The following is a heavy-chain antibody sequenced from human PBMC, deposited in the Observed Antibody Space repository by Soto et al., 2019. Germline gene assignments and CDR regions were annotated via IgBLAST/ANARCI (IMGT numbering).Heavy chain of an antibody. J-gene: IGHJ6*02. CDR3: AALYGDYLYSYGMDV. CDR1: GFTFSSYA. Sequence: GGSLRLSCAASGFTFSSYAMSWVRQAPGKGLEWVSAISGSGGSTYYADSVKGRFTISRDNSKNTLYLQMNSLRAEDTAGYYCAALYGDYLYSYGMDVWGQGTTVTVPS. CDR2: ISGSGGST. V-gene: IGHV3-23*01. D-gene: IGHD4-17*01.